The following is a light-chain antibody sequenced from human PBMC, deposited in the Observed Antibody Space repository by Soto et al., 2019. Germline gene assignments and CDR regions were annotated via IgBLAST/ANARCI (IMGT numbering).Light chain of an antibody. Sequence: QSALTQPASVSGSPGQSITISCTGTSSDIGGYDYVSWFQQHPGKAPNLMLYEVTNRPSGVSNRVSGSKSGNTASLTISGLQAEDDAHYYCSSYSRSNTVVFGGGTKLTVL. CDR2: EVT. CDR3: SSYSRSNTVV. V-gene: IGLV2-14*01. J-gene: IGLJ2*01. CDR1: SSDIGGYDY.